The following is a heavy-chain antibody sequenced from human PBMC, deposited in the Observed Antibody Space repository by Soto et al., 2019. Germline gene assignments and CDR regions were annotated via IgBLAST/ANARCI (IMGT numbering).Heavy chain of an antibody. J-gene: IGHJ3*02. D-gene: IGHD1-1*01. V-gene: IGHV4-34*01. CDR2: MSHSGGT. Sequence: QVQLQQWGAGLLKPSETLSLTCAVYGGFVTSGSYYWSWIRQPPGKGLEWIGEMSHSGGTHFNPSLNSGVTISVDTSKNQFTLKMSSVTAADTALYYCARVERGTATTVVDAFDIWGPGTMVTVSS. CDR3: ARVERGTATTVVDAFDI. CDR1: GGFVTSGSYY.